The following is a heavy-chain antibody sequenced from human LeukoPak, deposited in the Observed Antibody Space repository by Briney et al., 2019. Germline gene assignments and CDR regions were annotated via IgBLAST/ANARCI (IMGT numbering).Heavy chain of an antibody. Sequence: SETLSLTCTVSGGSIDNYYWSWIRQSAGKGLEWIGRIYSSGNTNYNPSFESRVTMSVDTSKNQLSLKLKSVTAADTAVYYCARTLDKDSSSAPYYYYMDVWGKGTTVTVSS. J-gene: IGHJ6*03. D-gene: IGHD6-13*01. V-gene: IGHV4-4*07. CDR2: IYSSGNT. CDR3: ARTLDKDSSSAPYYYYMDV. CDR1: GGSIDNYY.